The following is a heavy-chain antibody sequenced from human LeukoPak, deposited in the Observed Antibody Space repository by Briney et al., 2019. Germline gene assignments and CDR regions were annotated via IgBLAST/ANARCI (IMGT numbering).Heavy chain of an antibody. J-gene: IGHJ4*02. D-gene: IGHD3-22*01. V-gene: IGHV3-23*01. CDR2: ISGSGGST. CDR3: AKDADYYDSSGYYYYWLSFDY. CDR1: GFTFDDYG. Sequence: PGGSLRLSCAASGFTFDDYGMSWVRQAPGKGLEWVSAISGSGGSTYYADSVKGRFTISRDNSKNTLYLQMNSLRAEDTAVYYCAKDADYYDSSGYYYYWLSFDYWGQGTLVTVSS.